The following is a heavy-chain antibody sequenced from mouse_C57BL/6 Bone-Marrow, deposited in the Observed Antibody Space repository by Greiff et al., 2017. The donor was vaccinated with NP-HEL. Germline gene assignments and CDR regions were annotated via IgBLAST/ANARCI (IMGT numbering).Heavy chain of an antibody. CDR3: ARDHLNYEYCEY. V-gene: IGHV5-16*01. J-gene: IGHJ2*01. CDR2: INYDGSST. CDR1: GFTFSDYY. Sequence: EVQVVESEGGLVQPGSSMKLSCTASGFTFSDYYMAWVRQVPEKGLEWVANINYDGSSTYYLDSLKSRFTISRDNAKNTLYLQMSSLKSEDTATYYCARDHLNYEYCEYWGQGTTLTVSS. D-gene: IGHD2-1*01.